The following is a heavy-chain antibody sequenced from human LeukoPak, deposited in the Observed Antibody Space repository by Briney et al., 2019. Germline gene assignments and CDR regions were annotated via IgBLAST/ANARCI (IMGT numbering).Heavy chain of an antibody. CDR2: IYYSGST. CDR1: GGSTSSYY. V-gene: IGHV4-59*01. D-gene: IGHD6-13*01. J-gene: IGHJ4*02. CDR3: ARDGYGYSSSWYDY. Sequence: PSETLSLTCTVSGGSTSSYYWSWIRQPPGKGLEWIGYIYYSGSTNYNPSLKSRVTISVDTSKNQFSLKLSSVTAADTAVYYCARDGYGYSSSWYDYWGQGTLVTVSS.